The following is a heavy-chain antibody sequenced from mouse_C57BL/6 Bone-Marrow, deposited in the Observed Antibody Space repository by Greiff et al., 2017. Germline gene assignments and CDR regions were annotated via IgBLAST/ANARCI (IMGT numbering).Heavy chain of an antibody. V-gene: IGHV1-81*01. D-gene: IGHD2-13*01. CDR3: ARDCDCRFDY. J-gene: IGHJ2*01. CDR1: GYTFTSYG. CDR2: IYPRSGNT. Sequence: VQLQQSGAELARPGASVKLSCKASGYTFTSYGISWVKQRPGQGLEWIGEIYPRSGNTYYNEKFKGKATLTADKSSSTAYMELRRLTSEDAAVYFCARDCDCRFDYWGQGTALTVSS.